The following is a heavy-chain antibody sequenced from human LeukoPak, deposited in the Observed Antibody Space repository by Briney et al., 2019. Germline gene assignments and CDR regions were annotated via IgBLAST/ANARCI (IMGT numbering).Heavy chain of an antibody. D-gene: IGHD3-3*01. Sequence: GGSLRLSCAASGFTFSDYYMSWIRQAPGKGLERVSYISSSGSTIYYADSVKGRFTICRDNAKNSLYLQMNSLRAEDTAVYYCARDYDDFWSGYAFDFWGQGTMVTVSS. CDR2: ISSSGSTI. CDR1: GFTFSDYY. J-gene: IGHJ3*01. CDR3: ARDYDDFWSGYAFDF. V-gene: IGHV3-11*01.